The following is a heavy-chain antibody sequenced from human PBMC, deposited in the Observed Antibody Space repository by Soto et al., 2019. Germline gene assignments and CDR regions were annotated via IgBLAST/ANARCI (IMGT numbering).Heavy chain of an antibody. CDR1: GGSMSEYC. CDR3: ARDGYDGSGSPYPAY. V-gene: IGHV4-59*01. CDR2: IYYLGST. Sequence: KPSETLSLTCSVSGGSMSEYCWSWIRQSPGKGLEWIGYIYYLGSTDYNPSLKSRVTISVDTSKRQFSLRLTSVTAADTAVYYCARDGYDGSGSPYPAYWGPGTQVTVSS. J-gene: IGHJ4*02. D-gene: IGHD3-10*01.